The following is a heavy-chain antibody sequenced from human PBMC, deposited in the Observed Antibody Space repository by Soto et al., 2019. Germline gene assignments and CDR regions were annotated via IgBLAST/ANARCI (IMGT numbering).Heavy chain of an antibody. Sequence: SETLSLTCTVSGGSFSSGSYYWSWIRQPPGKGLEWIGYIYYSGSTNYNPSLKSRVTISVDTSKNQFSLKLSSVTAADTAVYYYARGTLTNTYYYGSGSDPFDYWGQGTLVTVSS. J-gene: IGHJ4*02. CDR3: ARGTLTNTYYYGSGSDPFDY. V-gene: IGHV4-61*01. CDR2: IYYSGST. CDR1: GGSFSSGSYY. D-gene: IGHD3-10*01.